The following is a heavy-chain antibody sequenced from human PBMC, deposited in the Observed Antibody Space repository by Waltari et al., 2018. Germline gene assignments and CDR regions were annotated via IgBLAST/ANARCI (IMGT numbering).Heavy chain of an antibody. V-gene: IGHV3-30*02. J-gene: IGHJ4*02. D-gene: IGHD2-2*02. CDR3: AKDAFGNTYLDF. CDR2: IWFEGSEE. CDR1: GFTFSNFG. Sequence: QVNLVESGGGVVQPGGSLRLSCATSGFTFSNFGMHWVRQAPGKGLELVGLIWFEGSEEVYAGAVRGRFAISRDNSARTLYLGMDSLRLDDTAMYYCAKDAFGNTYLDFWGQGTLVTVSS.